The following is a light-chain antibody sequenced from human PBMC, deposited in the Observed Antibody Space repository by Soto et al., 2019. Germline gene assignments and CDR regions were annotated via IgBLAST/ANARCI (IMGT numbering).Light chain of an antibody. CDR2: DVS. J-gene: IGLJ1*01. CDR1: SSDVGGYNY. Sequence: QSALTQPASVSGSPGQSITISCTGTSSDVGGYNYVSWYQQHPGKAPKLMIYDVSNRPSGVSNRFSGSKSGNTASLTISGLQAEDKADYYCSSYTSSSTPYVFGTGTMVTVL. V-gene: IGLV2-14*01. CDR3: SSYTSSSTPYV.